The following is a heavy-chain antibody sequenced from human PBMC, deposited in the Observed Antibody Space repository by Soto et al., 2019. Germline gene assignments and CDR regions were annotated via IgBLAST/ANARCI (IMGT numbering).Heavy chain of an antibody. CDR3: ASDSVAARHYYGMDV. J-gene: IGHJ6*02. D-gene: IGHD6-6*01. V-gene: IGHV3-21*01. CDR1: GFTFSSYS. Sequence: GGSLRLSCAASGFTFSSYSMNWVRQAPGKGLEWVSSISSSSSYIYYADSVKGRFTISRDNAKNSLYLQMNSLRAEDTAVYYCASDSVAARHYYGMDVSGPGTTVTVYS. CDR2: ISSSSSYI.